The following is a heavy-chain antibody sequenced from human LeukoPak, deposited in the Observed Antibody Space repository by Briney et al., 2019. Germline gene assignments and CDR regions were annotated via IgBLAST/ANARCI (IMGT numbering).Heavy chain of an antibody. CDR3: ARSFPGAHFDY. CDR1: GVSISSGEYY. J-gene: IGHJ4*02. V-gene: IGHV4-30-4*08. D-gene: IGHD3-10*01. CDR2: IYYSGST. Sequence: PSQTLSLTCTVSGVSISSGEYYWSWIRQPPGKGLEWIGYIYYSGSTYYNPSLKSRVTISVDTSKNQFSLKLSSVTAADTAVYYCARSFPGAHFDYWGQGTLVTVSS.